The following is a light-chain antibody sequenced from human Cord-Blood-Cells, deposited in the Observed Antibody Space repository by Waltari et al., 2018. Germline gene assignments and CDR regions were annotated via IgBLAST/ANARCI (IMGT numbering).Light chain of an antibody. CDR3: SSYTSSSTWV. J-gene: IGLJ3*02. Sequence: QSALTQPASVSGSPGQSITISCTGTNSDVGGYNYVSWYQQHPGKAPKLMIYDVSNRPSGVSNRFSGSKSGNTASLTISGLHAEDEADYYCSSYTSSSTWVFGGGTKLTVL. CDR2: DVS. V-gene: IGLV2-14*01. CDR1: NSDVGGYNY.